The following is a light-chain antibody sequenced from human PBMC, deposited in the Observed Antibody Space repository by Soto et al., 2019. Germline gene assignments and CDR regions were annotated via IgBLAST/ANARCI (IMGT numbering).Light chain of an antibody. J-gene: IGKJ5*01. Sequence: IQMTQSPSSLSASVGDRVTITCRASQSISRYLSWYQHKPGTVPKLLIYTASTLYTGVPSRFIGSGSETHFTLTITNLQPEDFATYYCQQTYSLPPVTFGQGTRLEIK. CDR1: QSISRY. CDR2: TAS. CDR3: QQTYSLPPVT. V-gene: IGKV1-39*01.